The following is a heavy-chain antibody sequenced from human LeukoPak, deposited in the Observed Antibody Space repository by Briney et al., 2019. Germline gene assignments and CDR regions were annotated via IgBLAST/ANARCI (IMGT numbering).Heavy chain of an antibody. CDR1: GGPISSYY. D-gene: IGHD3-22*01. CDR2: IYYSGST. CDR3: ARVGGYYYDSSVVDY. Sequence: PSETLSLTCTVSGGPISSYYWSWIRQPPGKGLEWIGYIYYSGSTNYNPSLKSRVTISVDTSKNQFSLKLSSVTAADTAVYYCARVGGYYYDSSVVDYWGQGTLVTVSS. V-gene: IGHV4-59*01. J-gene: IGHJ4*02.